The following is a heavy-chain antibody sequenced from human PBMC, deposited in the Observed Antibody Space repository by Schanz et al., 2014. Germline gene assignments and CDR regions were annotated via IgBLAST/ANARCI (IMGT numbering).Heavy chain of an antibody. Sequence: VHLLESGGGLVEPGGSLRLSCAASGFTFSTSAMSWVRQVPGKGLEWVSAILGLASTTYYADSVKGRFTISRDNSKNLLYLQMNSLRAEDTAVYYCANNWNLDYWGQGTLVTVSS. V-gene: IGHV3-23*01. CDR3: ANNWNLDY. D-gene: IGHD1-20*01. CDR2: ILGLASTT. J-gene: IGHJ4*02. CDR1: GFTFSTSA.